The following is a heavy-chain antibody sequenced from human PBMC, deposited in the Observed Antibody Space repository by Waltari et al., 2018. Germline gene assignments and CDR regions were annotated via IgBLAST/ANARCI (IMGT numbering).Heavy chain of an antibody. CDR2: INHSGST. J-gene: IGHJ6*02. V-gene: IGHV4-34*01. Sequence: QVQLQQWGAGLLKPSETLSLTCAVYGGSFSGYYWSWIRQPPGKGLEWIGEINHSGSTNYNPSLKSRVTISVDTSKNQFSLKLSSVTAADTAVYYCARGRGSSDRRIYYYYGMDVWGQGTTVTVSS. CDR1: GGSFSGYY. D-gene: IGHD6-6*01. CDR3: ARGRGSSDRRIYYYYGMDV.